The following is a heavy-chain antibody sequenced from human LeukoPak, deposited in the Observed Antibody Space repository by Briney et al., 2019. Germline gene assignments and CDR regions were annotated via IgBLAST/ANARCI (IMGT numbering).Heavy chain of an antibody. V-gene: IGHV1-69*04. J-gene: IGHJ4*02. Sequence: ASVEVSCKASGGTFSSYAISWVRQAPGQGLEWMGRIIPILGIANYAQKFQGRVTITADKSTSTAYMELSSLRSEDTAVYYCARDRAERWLQNFDYWGQGTLVTVSS. CDR1: GGTFSSYA. CDR2: IIPILGIA. D-gene: IGHD6-19*01. CDR3: ARDRAERWLQNFDY.